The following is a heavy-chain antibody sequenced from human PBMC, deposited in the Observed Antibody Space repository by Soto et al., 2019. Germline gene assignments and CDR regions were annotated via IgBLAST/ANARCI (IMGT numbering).Heavy chain of an antibody. V-gene: IGHV4-39*01. Sequence: SEPLSLTCSWPGLSFSSRNDYVTWVRPPPGKGLEWIGNIYYSGDIDYLWSFMSRLTVSVDTSTNQFSLKLTSLTAADTATYYCASLQVPGMLNFWRPAGLVNV. CDR3: ASLQVPGMLNFWRPAGLVNV. CDR1: GLSFSSRNDY. CDR2: IYYSGDI. D-gene: IGHD3-16*01. J-gene: IGHJ6*01.